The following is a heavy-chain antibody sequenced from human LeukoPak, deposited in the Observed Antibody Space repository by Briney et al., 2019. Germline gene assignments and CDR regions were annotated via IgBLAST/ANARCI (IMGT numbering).Heavy chain of an antibody. CDR3: ASSANYDILTGYYMGSYYYYYMDV. Sequence: PSGTLSLTCTVSGGSMSSGSYYWSWIRQPAGKGLEWIGRIYTSGSSNYNPSLKSRVTISVDTSKNQFSLKLSSVTAADTAVYYCASSANYDILTGYYMGSYYYYYMDVWGKGTTVTISS. CDR2: IYTSGSS. D-gene: IGHD3-9*01. J-gene: IGHJ6*03. CDR1: GGSMSSGSYY. V-gene: IGHV4-61*02.